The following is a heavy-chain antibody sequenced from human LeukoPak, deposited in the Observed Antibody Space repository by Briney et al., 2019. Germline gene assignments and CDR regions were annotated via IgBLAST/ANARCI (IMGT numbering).Heavy chain of an antibody. Sequence: SETLSLTCAVYGGSFSGYYWSWIRQPPGKGLEWIGEINHSGSTNHNPSLKSRVTISVDTSKNQFSLKLSSVTAADTAVYYCARMVLLWFGEIPDAFDIWGQGTMVTVSS. CDR3: ARMVLLWFGEIPDAFDI. CDR1: GGSFSGYY. J-gene: IGHJ3*02. CDR2: INHSGST. D-gene: IGHD3-10*01. V-gene: IGHV4-34*01.